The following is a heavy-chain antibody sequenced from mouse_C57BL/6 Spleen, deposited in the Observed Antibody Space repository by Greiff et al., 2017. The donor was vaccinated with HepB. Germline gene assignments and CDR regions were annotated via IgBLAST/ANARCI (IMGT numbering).Heavy chain of an antibody. CDR1: GFNIKDYY. Sequence: EVQLQQSGAELVRPGASVKLSCTASGFNIKDYYMHWVKQRPEQGLEWIGRIDPEDGDTEYAPKFQGKATMTADTSSNTAYLQLSSLTSEDTAVYYCTPYYYGSSSHFDYWGQGTTLTFSS. J-gene: IGHJ2*01. D-gene: IGHD1-1*01. V-gene: IGHV14-1*01. CDR2: IDPEDGDT. CDR3: TPYYYGSSSHFDY.